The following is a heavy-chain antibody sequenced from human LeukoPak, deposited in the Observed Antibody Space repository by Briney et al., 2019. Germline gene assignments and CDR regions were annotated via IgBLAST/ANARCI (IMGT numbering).Heavy chain of an antibody. J-gene: IGHJ4*02. CDR1: GFTFSSYG. D-gene: IGHD6-19*01. V-gene: IGHV3-33*01. CDR2: IWYDGSNK. Sequence: GRSLRLSCAASGFTFSSYGMHWVRQAPGKGLEWVAVIWYDGSNKYYADSVKGRFTISRDNSRNTLYLQMNSLRAEDTAAYYCAGEEVAGSVYWGQGTLVTVSS. CDR3: AGEEVAGSVY.